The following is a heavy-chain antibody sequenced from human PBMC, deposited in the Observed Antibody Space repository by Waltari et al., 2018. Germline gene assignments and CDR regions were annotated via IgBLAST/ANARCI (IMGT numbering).Heavy chain of an antibody. CDR3: ARTMRADVEDC. V-gene: IGHV1-2*02. Sequence: EYMGWINPNSGGTNYAQKFQGRVTMTRDTSLSTAYMEVISLRSDDTAVYYCARTMRADVEDCWGQGTLVTVSS. CDR2: INPNSGGT. J-gene: IGHJ4*02.